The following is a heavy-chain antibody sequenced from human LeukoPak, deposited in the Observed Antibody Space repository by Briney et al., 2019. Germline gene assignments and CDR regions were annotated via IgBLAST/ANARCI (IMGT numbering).Heavy chain of an antibody. D-gene: IGHD2-15*01. CDR1: GGSFSGYC. CDR2: INHSGST. J-gene: IGHJ3*02. Sequence: SETLSLTCAVYGGSFSGYCWSWIRQPPGKGLEWIGEINHSGSTNYNPSLKSRVTISVDTSKNQFSLKLSSVTAADTAVYYCARRPKRVVAATPRAFDIWGQGTMVTVSS. V-gene: IGHV4-34*01. CDR3: ARRPKRVVAATPRAFDI.